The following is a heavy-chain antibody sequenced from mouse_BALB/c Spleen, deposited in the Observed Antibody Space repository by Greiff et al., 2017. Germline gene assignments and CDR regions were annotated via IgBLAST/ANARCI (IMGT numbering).Heavy chain of an antibody. J-gene: IGHJ4*01. CDR1: GYTFTSYY. V-gene: IGHV1S81*02. D-gene: IGHD1-1*01. Sequence: VQLQQPGAELVKPGASVKLSCKASGYTFTSYYMYWVKQRPGQGLEWIGGINPSNGGTNFNEKFKSKATLTVDKSSSTAYMQLSSLTSEDSAVYYCTRSCYGSSYAMDYWGQGTSVTVSS. CDR3: TRSCYGSSYAMDY. CDR2: INPSNGGT.